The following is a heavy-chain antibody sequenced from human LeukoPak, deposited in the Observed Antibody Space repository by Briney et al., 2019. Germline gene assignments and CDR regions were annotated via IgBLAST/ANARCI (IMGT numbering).Heavy chain of an antibody. CDR2: ISGSGGST. V-gene: IGHV3-23*01. CDR3: MGRELRPTDYFDY. CDR1: GFTFSSYA. D-gene: IGHD1-26*01. Sequence: SGGSLRLSCAASGFTFSSYAMSWVRQAPGKWLEWVSAISGSGGSTYYADSVKGRFTISRDNSKNTLYLQMNSLRAEDTAVYYCMGRELRPTDYFDYWGQGTLVTVSS. J-gene: IGHJ4*02.